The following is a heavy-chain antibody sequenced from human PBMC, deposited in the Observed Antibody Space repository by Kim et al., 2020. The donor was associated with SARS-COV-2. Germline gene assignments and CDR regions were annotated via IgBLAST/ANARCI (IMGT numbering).Heavy chain of an antibody. D-gene: IGHD1-20*01. CDR2: IKTKTDGGTT. V-gene: IGHV3-15*01. Sequence: GGSLRLSCAASGFTFSNAWMSWVRQAPGKGLEWVGRIKTKTDGGTTDNAAPVKGRFTISRDDSKNTLYLQMNSLKTEDTAVYYCTTGGNWNDERIDYWGQGTLVTVSS. J-gene: IGHJ4*02. CDR1: GFTFSNAW. CDR3: TTGGNWNDERIDY.